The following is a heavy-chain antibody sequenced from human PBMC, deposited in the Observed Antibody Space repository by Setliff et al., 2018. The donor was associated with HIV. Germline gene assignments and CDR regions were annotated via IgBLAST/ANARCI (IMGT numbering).Heavy chain of an antibody. Sequence: KASETLSLTCAVYGGSFSGYYWSWIRQPPGKGLEWIGEINHSGSTNYNPYLKSRVTISVDTSKNQFSLKLSSVTAADAAVYYCNIYYYYYMDVWGKGTTVTVSS. J-gene: IGHJ6*03. V-gene: IGHV4-34*01. CDR2: INHSGST. CDR1: GGSFSGYY. CDR3: NIYYYYYMDV.